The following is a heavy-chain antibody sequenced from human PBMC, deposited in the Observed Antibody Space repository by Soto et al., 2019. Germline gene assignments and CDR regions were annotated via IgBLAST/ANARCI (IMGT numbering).Heavy chain of an antibody. CDR1: GFTFSSYA. CDR3: AKGKEAMTTVTPIDY. Sequence: PGGSLRLSCAASGFTFSSYAMSWVRQAPGKGLEWVSAISGSGGSTYHADSVKGRFTISRDNSKNTLYLQMNSLRAEDTAVYYCAKGKEAMTTVTPIDYWGQGTLVTVSS. CDR2: ISGSGGST. V-gene: IGHV3-23*01. D-gene: IGHD4-17*01. J-gene: IGHJ4*02.